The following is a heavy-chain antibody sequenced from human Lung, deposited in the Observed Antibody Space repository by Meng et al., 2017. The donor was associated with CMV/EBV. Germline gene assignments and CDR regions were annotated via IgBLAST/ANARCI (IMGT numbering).Heavy chain of an antibody. CDR1: GGSLSGDY. J-gene: IGHJ4*02. CDR2: IRHSGDIT. V-gene: IGHV4-34*01. CDR3: TRQYSSSYHSDY. Sequence: YGGSLSGDYWSGIRQTPGKGLEWIGEIRHSGDITNYNPSLKSRVTISVDTSKKQFFLKLSDVTAADTAVYYCTRQYSSSYHSDYWGQGTLVTVSS. D-gene: IGHD6-6*01.